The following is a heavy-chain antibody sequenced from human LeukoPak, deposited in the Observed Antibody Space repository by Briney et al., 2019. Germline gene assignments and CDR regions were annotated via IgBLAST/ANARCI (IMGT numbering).Heavy chain of an antibody. Sequence: GGSLRLSCAASGVTFSSYAMSWVRQAPGKGQEWGSAISGSGGSTYYADSVKGRFTISRDNSKNTLYLQMNSLRAEDTAVYYCAKDWITVTDYFDYWGQGTLVTVSS. CDR3: AKDWITVTDYFDY. J-gene: IGHJ4*02. CDR1: GVTFSSYA. D-gene: IGHD4-11*01. CDR2: ISGSGGST. V-gene: IGHV3-23*01.